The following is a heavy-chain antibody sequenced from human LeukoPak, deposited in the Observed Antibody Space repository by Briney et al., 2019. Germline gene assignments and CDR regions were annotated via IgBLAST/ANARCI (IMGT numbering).Heavy chain of an antibody. V-gene: IGHV3-74*01. CDR3: ARDQEAPGFYFDY. CDR1: GFTFSNYW. D-gene: IGHD1-14*01. CDR2: INRDGSST. J-gene: IGHJ4*02. Sequence: GGSLRLSRAASGFTFSNYWMHWVRQTPEKGLVWVSRINRDGSSTNYADSVKGRFTISRDNAKNTLYLQMDSLRADDTAVYYCARDQEAPGFYFDYWGQGNLVTVSS.